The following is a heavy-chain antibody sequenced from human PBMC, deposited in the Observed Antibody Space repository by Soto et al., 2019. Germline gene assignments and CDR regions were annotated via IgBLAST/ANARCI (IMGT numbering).Heavy chain of an antibody. D-gene: IGHD3-9*01. V-gene: IGHV4-39*01. CDR2: IYYSGRT. Sequence: QLQLQESGPGLVKPSETLSLTCTVSGGSISSSSYYWGWIRQPPGKRLEWIGSIYYSGRTYYNPYLKSRVTISVDTSKNQFSLKLSSVTAADTAVYYCASGLRDFDWLQFDYWGQGTLVTVSS. CDR1: GGSISSSSYY. J-gene: IGHJ4*02. CDR3: ASGLRDFDWLQFDY.